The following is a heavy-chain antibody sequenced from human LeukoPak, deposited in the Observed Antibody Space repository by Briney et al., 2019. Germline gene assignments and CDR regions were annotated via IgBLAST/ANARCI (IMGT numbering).Heavy chain of an antibody. Sequence: SVKVSCKASGGTFSSYAISWVRQAPGQGLEWMGGIIPIFGTANYAQKFQGRVTMTEDTSTDTAYMELSSLRSEDTAVYYCATDLSSSSPRDYWGQGTLVTVSS. J-gene: IGHJ4*02. CDR1: GGTFSSYA. CDR3: ATDLSSSSPRDY. V-gene: IGHV1-69*06. D-gene: IGHD6-13*01. CDR2: IIPIFGTA.